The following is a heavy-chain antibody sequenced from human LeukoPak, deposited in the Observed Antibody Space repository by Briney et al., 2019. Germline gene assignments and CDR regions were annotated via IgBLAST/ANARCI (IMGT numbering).Heavy chain of an antibody. Sequence: PSETLSLTCTVSGGSISSYYWSWIRQPPGKGLEWIGYIYYSGSTNYNPSLKSRVTISVDTSKNQFSLKLSSVTAADTAVYYCARAEKYCSSTSCYGWFDPWGQGTLVTVSS. D-gene: IGHD2-2*01. CDR1: GGSISSYY. J-gene: IGHJ5*02. CDR3: ARAEKYCSSTSCYGWFDP. CDR2: IYYSGST. V-gene: IGHV4-59*01.